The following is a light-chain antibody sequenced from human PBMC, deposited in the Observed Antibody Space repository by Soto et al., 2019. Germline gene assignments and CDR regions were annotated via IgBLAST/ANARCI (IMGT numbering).Light chain of an antibody. CDR2: EAL. V-gene: IGKV3-11*01. J-gene: IGKJ4*02. CDR1: QSVSRN. Sequence: EIVMTQSPGTLSVSPGERVPFSCRASQSVSRNLAWSQQKPGQAPRLRRDEALNRATGIPARFSGSGSGTDCTLTSSSLEPEDFAVYYCQQRNNWPLTFGGGTKVDIK. CDR3: QQRNNWPLT.